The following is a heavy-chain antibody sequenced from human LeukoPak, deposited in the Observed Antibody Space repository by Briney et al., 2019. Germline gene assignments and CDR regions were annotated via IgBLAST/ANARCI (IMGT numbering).Heavy chain of an antibody. V-gene: IGHV1-8*01. CDR2: MNPNSGNT. CDR3: ARGGAQGLWPDY. CDR1: GYTFTSYV. D-gene: IGHD2-21*01. Sequence: ASVKVSCKASGYTFTSYVINWVRQATGQGLEWLGWMNPNSGNTGYAQKFQGRVTMTRNTSINTAYMELSSLRFEDSAVYYCARGGAQGLWPDYWGQGTLVTLSS. J-gene: IGHJ4*02.